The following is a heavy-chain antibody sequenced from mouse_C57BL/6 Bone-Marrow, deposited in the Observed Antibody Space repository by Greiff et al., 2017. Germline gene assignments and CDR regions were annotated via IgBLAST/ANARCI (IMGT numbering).Heavy chain of an antibody. J-gene: IGHJ2*01. CDR1: GYTFTDYY. D-gene: IGHD2-12*01. Sequence: EVQLQQSGPELVKPGASVKISCKASGYTFTDYYMNWVKQSHGKSLEWIGDINPNNGGTSYNQKFKGKATLTVDKSSSTAYMERRSLTSEDSAVYYCARRRRGADYWGQGTTLTVSS. CDR3: ARRRRGADY. V-gene: IGHV1-26*01. CDR2: INPNNGGT.